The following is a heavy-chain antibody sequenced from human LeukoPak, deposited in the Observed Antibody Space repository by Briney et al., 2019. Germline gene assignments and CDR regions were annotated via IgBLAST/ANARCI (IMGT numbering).Heavy chain of an antibody. CDR2: ISYDGSNK. CDR1: GFTFSSYA. Sequence: GGSLRLSCAASGFTFSSYAMHWVRQAPGKGLEWVAVISYDGSNKYYADSVKGRFTISRDNSKNTLYLQMNSLRAEDMAVYYCAKDQWEFVDTAMVYFDYWGQGTLVTVSS. V-gene: IGHV3-30-3*01. J-gene: IGHJ4*02. D-gene: IGHD5-18*01. CDR3: AKDQWEFVDTAMVYFDY.